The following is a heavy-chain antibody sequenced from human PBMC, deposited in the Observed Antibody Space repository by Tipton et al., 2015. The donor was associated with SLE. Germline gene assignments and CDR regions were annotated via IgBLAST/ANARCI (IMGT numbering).Heavy chain of an antibody. CDR2: IYNSGST. D-gene: IGHD5-12*01. CDR3: ARGGVGGYDYFDY. V-gene: IGHV4-31*03. J-gene: IGHJ4*02. CDR1: GGSIGTYY. Sequence: TLSLTCTVSGGSIGTYYWSWIRQQPGKGLEWIGHIYNSGSTHYNPSLKNRLTMSLETSKTQFSLELSSVTAADTAVYYCARGGVGGYDYFDYWGQGTLVTVSS.